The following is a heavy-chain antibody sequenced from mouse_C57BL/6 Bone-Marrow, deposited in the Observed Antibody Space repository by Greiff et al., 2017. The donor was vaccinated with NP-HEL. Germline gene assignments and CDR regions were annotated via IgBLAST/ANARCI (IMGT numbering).Heavy chain of an antibody. CDR1: GYTFTDYN. D-gene: IGHD1-1*01. CDR3: AYYYGSSYGAWFAY. Sequence: EVQLQQSGPELVKPGASVKMSCKASGYTFTDYNMHWVKQSHGKSLEWIGYINPNNGGTSYNQKFKGKATLTVNKSSSTAYMELRSLTSEDSAVYYCAYYYGSSYGAWFAYWGQGTLVTVSA. J-gene: IGHJ3*01. V-gene: IGHV1-22*01. CDR2: INPNNGGT.